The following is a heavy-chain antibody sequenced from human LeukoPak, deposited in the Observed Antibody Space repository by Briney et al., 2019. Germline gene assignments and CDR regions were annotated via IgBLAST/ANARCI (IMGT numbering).Heavy chain of an antibody. CDR1: GFTFSSYW. Sequence: GGSLRLSCAASGFTFSSYWMFWVRQAPGKGLVWVSRVNSDGTSTNYADSVKGRFTVSRDNAKNTLYLQMNSLRVEDTAVYYCAGDLFGAYCGGTCPTPDYWGQETLVSVSS. D-gene: IGHD2-21*01. V-gene: IGHV3-74*01. CDR2: VNSDGTST. CDR3: AGDLFGAYCGGTCPTPDY. J-gene: IGHJ4*02.